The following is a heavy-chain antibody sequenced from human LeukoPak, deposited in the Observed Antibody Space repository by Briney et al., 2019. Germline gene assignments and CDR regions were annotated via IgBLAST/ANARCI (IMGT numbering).Heavy chain of an antibody. Sequence: ASVKVSCKASGYTFTSYDINWVRQATGQGLEWMGWMNPNSGNTGYAQKLQGRVTMTTDTSTSTAYMELRSLRSDDTAVYYCARRQDRVATSLKGNWFDPWGQGTLVTVSS. CDR2: MNPNSGNT. V-gene: IGHV1-8*01. CDR1: GYTFTSYD. D-gene: IGHD5-12*01. CDR3: ARRQDRVATSLKGNWFDP. J-gene: IGHJ5*02.